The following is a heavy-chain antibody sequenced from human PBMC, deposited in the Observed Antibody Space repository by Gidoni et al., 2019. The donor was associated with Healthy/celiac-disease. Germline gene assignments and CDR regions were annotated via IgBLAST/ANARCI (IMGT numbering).Heavy chain of an antibody. CDR2: ISSSSSTI. Sequence: EVQLVESGGGLVQPGGSLRLSCAASGFTFSSYSMNWVRQAPGKGLEWVSYISSSSSTIYYADSVKGRFTISRDNAKNSLYLQMNSLRDEDTAVYYCARESLGLWFGELLFGVSWGQGTLVTVSS. V-gene: IGHV3-48*02. CDR3: ARESLGLWFGELLFGVS. D-gene: IGHD3-10*01. J-gene: IGHJ5*02. CDR1: GFTFSSYS.